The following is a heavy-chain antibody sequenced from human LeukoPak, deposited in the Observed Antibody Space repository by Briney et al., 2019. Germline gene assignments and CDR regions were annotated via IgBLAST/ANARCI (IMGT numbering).Heavy chain of an antibody. J-gene: IGHJ4*02. D-gene: IGHD2-21*02. CDR2: IYYSGST. CDR3: VRLITCGGDCPSYYFDY. CDR1: GGSISSYY. V-gene: IGHV4-59*12. Sequence: SETLSLTCTVSGGSISSYYWSWIRQPPGKGLEWIGYIYYSGSTNYNPSLKSRVTISVDTSKNQFSLKLSSVTAADTAVYYCVRLITCGGDCPSYYFDYWGQGTLVTVSS.